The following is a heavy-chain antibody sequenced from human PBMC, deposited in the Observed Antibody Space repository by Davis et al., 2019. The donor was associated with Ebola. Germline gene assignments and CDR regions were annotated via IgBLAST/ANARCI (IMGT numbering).Heavy chain of an antibody. Sequence: KVSCKASGYSFTNNWIGWVRQMPGKGLEWMGIIYPGDSDTRYNPSFEGQVTISADKSINTAYLQWSSLKASDTAMYYCARGHGLDVWGQGTTVTVPS. V-gene: IGHV5-51*01. J-gene: IGHJ6*02. CDR3: ARGHGLDV. CDR1: GYSFTNNW. CDR2: IYPGDSDT.